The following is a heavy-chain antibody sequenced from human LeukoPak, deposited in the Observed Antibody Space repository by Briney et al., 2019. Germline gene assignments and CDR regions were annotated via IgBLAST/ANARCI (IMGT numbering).Heavy chain of an antibody. CDR2: INPNSGGT. Sequence: GASVKVSCKASGYTFTGYYMHWVRQAHGQGLEWMGWINPNSGGTNYAQKFQGRVTMTRDTSISTAYMELSRLRSDDTAVYYCARDWIYGSGSSHDYWGQGTLVTVSS. CDR3: ARDWIYGSGSSHDY. CDR1: GYTFTGYY. V-gene: IGHV1-2*02. J-gene: IGHJ4*02. D-gene: IGHD3-10*01.